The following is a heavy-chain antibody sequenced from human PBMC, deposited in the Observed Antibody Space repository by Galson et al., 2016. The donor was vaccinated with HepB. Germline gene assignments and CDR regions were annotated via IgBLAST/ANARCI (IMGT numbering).Heavy chain of an antibody. V-gene: IGHV4-4*07. CDR2: IYVLGNT. D-gene: IGHD3-10*01. CDR3: ARDGLYGSGNTHFYYYGMDV. CDR1: GGSISGYY. Sequence: SETLSLTCNVSGGSISGYYWSWIRQPAGKGLEWIGRIYVLGNTNYNPSLMSRVTMSVDTSKNQFSLKLKSLTAADTAIYYCARDGLYGSGNTHFYYYGMDVWGQGTTVTVSS. J-gene: IGHJ6*02.